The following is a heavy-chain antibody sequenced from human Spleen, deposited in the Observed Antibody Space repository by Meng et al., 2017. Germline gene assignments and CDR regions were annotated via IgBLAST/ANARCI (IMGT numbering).Heavy chain of an antibody. CDR2: ISIYNGNT. V-gene: IGHV1-18*01. CDR3: TRDISAATLDY. Sequence: QVQMVQGGGEVKKPGASVNVSCKAAGYTFTSHDFTWVRQAPGQGLEWMGGISIYNGNTNYAQKFQGRITMTTDRSTSTAYMELRSLTSDDSAVYYCTRDISAATLDYWGQGTLVTVSS. J-gene: IGHJ4*02. CDR1: GYTFTSHD. D-gene: IGHD1-26*01.